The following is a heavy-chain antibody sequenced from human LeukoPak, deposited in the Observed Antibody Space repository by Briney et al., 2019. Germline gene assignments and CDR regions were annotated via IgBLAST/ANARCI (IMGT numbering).Heavy chain of an antibody. CDR3: AKEQRGYTGYAVGSWFDP. CDR1: GFTFSSYE. D-gene: IGHD5-12*01. CDR2: ISSSGSTI. Sequence: GGSLRLSCAASGFTFSSYEMNWVRQAPGKGLEWVSYISSSGSTIYYADSVKGRFTISRDNAKNTLYLQMNSLRAEDTAAYYCAKEQRGYTGYAVGSWFDPWGQGTLVTVSS. J-gene: IGHJ5*02. V-gene: IGHV3-48*03.